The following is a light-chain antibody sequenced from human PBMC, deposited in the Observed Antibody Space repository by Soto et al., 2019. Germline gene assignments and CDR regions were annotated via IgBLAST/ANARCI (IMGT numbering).Light chain of an antibody. J-gene: IGKJ2*01. CDR2: GAS. CDR3: QQYDSSPPYT. V-gene: IGKV3-20*01. Sequence: EIVVTQSPGTLSLSPGERATLSCRASQSLRRSYLAWYQQKPGQAPRLLIYGASSRATGIPDRFSGSGSGTEFTLTISRLEPEDFAVYYCQQYDSSPPYTFGQGTTLEIE. CDR1: QSLRRSY.